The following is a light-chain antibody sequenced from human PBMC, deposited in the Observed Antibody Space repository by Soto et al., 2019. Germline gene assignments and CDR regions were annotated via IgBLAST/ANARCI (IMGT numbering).Light chain of an antibody. Sequence: QSVLTQPASVSGSPGQSITISCTGTSSDVGGYNYVSWYQQHPGKAPKLMIYEVSNRPSGVSNRFSGSKSGNTASLTISWLQAEDEADYYCSSYTISSTPLVFGTGTKLTVL. CDR1: SSDVGGYNY. V-gene: IGLV2-14*01. CDR3: SSYTISSTPLV. J-gene: IGLJ1*01. CDR2: EVS.